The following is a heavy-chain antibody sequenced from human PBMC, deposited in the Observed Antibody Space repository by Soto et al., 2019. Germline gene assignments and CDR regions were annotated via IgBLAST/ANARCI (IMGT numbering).Heavy chain of an antibody. Sequence: QVRLVQSGGEGRKPGASVNVSCMASGFSLNTYVVHWVRQAPGQGLEWMGWVNAASGNTQTSQKFQGRLTLTRDTSANTAYMALSSLRTEDTAVYFCARRPLLESHFDYWGQGTLVAVSS. CDR2: VNAASGNT. CDR3: ARRPLLESHFDY. V-gene: IGHV1-3*01. J-gene: IGHJ4*02. CDR1: GFSLNTYV.